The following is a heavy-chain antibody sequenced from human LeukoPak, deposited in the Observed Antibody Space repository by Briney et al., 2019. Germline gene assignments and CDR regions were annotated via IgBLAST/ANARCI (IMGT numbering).Heavy chain of an antibody. Sequence: PGGSLRLSCAASGFTFSRYWMSWVRQAPGGGLEWVANIKEDGSEKDYVDSVKGRFTISRDGAKNSLHLQMNSLRAEDTAVYYCARGRSGSYQSTDAFDIWGQGTMATVSS. CDR1: GFTFSRYW. CDR2: IKEDGSEK. J-gene: IGHJ3*02. V-gene: IGHV3-7*02. D-gene: IGHD1-26*01. CDR3: ARGRSGSYQSTDAFDI.